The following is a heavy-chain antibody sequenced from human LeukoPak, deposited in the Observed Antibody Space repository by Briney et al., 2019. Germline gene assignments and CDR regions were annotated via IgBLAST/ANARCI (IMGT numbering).Heavy chain of an antibody. D-gene: IGHD2-15*01. CDR1: GGSISSYY. J-gene: IGHJ5*02. CDR3: ARESEYCSGGSCYSNNWFDP. Sequence: SETLPLTCTVSGGSISSYYWSWLRQPPGKGLEWIGYIYYSGSTNYNPSLKSRVTISVDTSKNQFSLKLSSVTAADTAVYYCARESEYCSGGSCYSNNWFDPWGQGTLVTVSS. V-gene: IGHV4-59*01. CDR2: IYYSGST.